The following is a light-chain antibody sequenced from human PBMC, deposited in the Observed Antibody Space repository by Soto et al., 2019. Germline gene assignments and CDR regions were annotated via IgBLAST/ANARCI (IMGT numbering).Light chain of an antibody. CDR1: RSVSSNY. V-gene: IGKV3-20*01. J-gene: IGKJ1*01. Sequence: EIVLTQSPGTLSLSPGERATLSCRTSRSVSSNYLAWYQQKPGQAPRLLIYGAANRATGIPDRFRGSGSGTDFTLTISRLEPEDFAVYFCQQYDISPRTFGQGTKVAIK. CDR2: GAA. CDR3: QQYDISPRT.